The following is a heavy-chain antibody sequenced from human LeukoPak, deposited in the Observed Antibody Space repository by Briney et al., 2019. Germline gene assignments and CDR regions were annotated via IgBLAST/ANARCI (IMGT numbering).Heavy chain of an antibody. Sequence: SVTVSCKASGGTFSSYAISWVRQAPGQGLEWMGRIIPIFGIANYAQKFQGRVTITADKSTSTAYMELSSLRSEDTAVYYCARGVATTNWFDPWGQGTLVTVSS. CDR3: ARGVATTNWFDP. CDR1: GGTFSSYA. J-gene: IGHJ5*02. V-gene: IGHV1-69*04. D-gene: IGHD5-12*01. CDR2: IIPIFGIA.